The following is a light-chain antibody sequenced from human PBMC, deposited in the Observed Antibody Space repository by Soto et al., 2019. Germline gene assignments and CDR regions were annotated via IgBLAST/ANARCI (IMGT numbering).Light chain of an antibody. CDR1: SSDVGSYNL. V-gene: IGLV2-23*01. J-gene: IGLJ1*01. CDR2: EGS. Sequence: QSALTQPASVSGSPGQSITISCTGTSSDVGSYNLVSWYQQHPGKAPKLMIYEGSKRPSGVSNRFSGSKSGNTASLTISGLQAEDEADYYCCSYAGSDYVFGPETTLTVL. CDR3: CSYAGSDYV.